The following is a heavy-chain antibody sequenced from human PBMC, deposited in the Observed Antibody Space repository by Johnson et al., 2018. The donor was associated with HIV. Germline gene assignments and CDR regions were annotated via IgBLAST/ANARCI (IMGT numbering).Heavy chain of an antibody. V-gene: IGHV3-11*04. CDR3: AQEVRIAGSAAFDI. CDR1: GFTFSDYY. D-gene: IGHD6-13*01. J-gene: IGHJ3*02. Sequence: QVQLVESGGGLVKPGGSLRLSCAASGFTFSDYYMSWIRQAPGKGLEWISYISSSGSTIYYADSVKGRFTISRDSSMNTLYLQMNSLKIEDTAVYSCAQEVRIAGSAAFDIWGQGTMVTVSS. CDR2: ISSSGSTI.